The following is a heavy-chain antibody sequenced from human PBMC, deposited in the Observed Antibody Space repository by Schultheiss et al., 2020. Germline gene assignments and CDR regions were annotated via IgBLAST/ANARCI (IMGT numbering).Heavy chain of an antibody. CDR2: ISSSGSDI. V-gene: IGHV3-21*01. CDR3: AGSLIAGTTRYFDY. D-gene: IGHD1-7*01. CDR1: GFTFSSYS. J-gene: IGHJ4*02. Sequence: GGSLRLSCAASGFTFSSYSMHWVRQAPGKGLEWVSSISSSGSDIYYADSVKGRFTISRDNAKNSLYLQMNSLRAEDTAVYYCAGSLIAGTTRYFDYWGQGTLVTVSS.